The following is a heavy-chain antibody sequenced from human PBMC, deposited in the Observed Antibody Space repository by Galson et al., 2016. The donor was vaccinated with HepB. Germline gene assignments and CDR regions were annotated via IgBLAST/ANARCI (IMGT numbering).Heavy chain of an antibody. CDR3: AKDSSSAL. J-gene: IGHJ2*01. D-gene: IGHD6-6*01. Sequence: LSCAASGFTFSTSWMSWVRQAPGKGLEWVANIKPDGREKYYVDSVKGRFTISRDNAKNSLFLQMNSLRAEDTAVYYCAKDSSSALWGRGSLVTVSS. V-gene: IGHV3-7*01. CDR2: IKPDGREK. CDR1: GFTFSTSW.